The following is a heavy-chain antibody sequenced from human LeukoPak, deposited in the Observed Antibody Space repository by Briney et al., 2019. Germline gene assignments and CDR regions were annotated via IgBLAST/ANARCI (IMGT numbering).Heavy chain of an antibody. CDR2: ISGNGIDT. CDR1: GFTFSSYG. Sequence: PGGSLRLSCAASGFTFSSYGMSWVRQAPGKGLEWVSSISGNGIDTYYADSVKGRFTVSRDNSENTLYLHMNSLRDEDTALYYCAKWIQLYYYYYYMDVWGKGTTVTVSS. J-gene: IGHJ6*03. D-gene: IGHD5-18*01. CDR3: AKWIQLYYYYYYMDV. V-gene: IGHV3-23*01.